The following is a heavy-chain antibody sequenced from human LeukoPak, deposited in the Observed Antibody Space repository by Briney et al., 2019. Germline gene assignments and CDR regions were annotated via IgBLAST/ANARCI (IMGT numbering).Heavy chain of an antibody. CDR1: GFTFSNYG. J-gene: IGHJ3*02. V-gene: IGHV3-30*18. Sequence: PGRSLRLSCAGSGFTFSNYGMHWVRQAPGKGPEWVAVISYDGTNKYYADSVKGRFTISRDNSKNTLYLQMNSLRAEDTAVYYCAKDRGDFEENDAFDIWGQGTMVTVSS. CDR2: ISYDGTNK. D-gene: IGHD2-21*01. CDR3: AKDRGDFEENDAFDI.